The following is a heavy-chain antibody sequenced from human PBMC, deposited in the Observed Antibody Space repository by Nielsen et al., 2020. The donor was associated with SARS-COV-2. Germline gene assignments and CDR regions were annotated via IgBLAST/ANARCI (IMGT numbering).Heavy chain of an antibody. D-gene: IGHD3-10*01. CDR3: ARDNPFTVWFGELTGRNAMDV. CDR1: GFTFSSYS. V-gene: IGHV3-21*01. CDR2: TSSSSSYI. Sequence: GESLKISCAASGFTFSSYSMNWVRQAPGKGLEWVSSTSSSSSYIYYADSVKGRFTISRDNAKNSLYLQMNSLRAEDTAVYYCARDNPFTVWFGELTGRNAMDVWGQGTTVTVSS. J-gene: IGHJ6*02.